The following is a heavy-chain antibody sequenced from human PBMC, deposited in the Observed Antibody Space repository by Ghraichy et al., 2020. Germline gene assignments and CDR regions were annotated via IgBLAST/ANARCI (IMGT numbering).Heavy chain of an antibody. J-gene: IGHJ4*02. Sequence: ASVKVSCKVSGYTLTELSMHWVRQAPGKGLEWMGGFDPKDGETIYAQKFQGRGTMTEDTSTDTAYMELSRLRAEDTAVYYCATTAMIVGNFDYWGLGTLVTVSS. CDR1: GYTLTELS. CDR3: ATTAMIVGNFDY. CDR2: FDPKDGET. V-gene: IGHV1-24*01. D-gene: IGHD3-22*01.